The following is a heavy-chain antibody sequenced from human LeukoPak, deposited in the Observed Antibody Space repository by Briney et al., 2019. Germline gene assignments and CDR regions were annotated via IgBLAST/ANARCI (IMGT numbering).Heavy chain of an antibody. CDR2: ISWNSGSI. CDR1: GFTFDDYA. V-gene: IGHV3-9*01. CDR3: AKDEGGNFDY. J-gene: IGHJ4*02. Sequence: GGSLRLSCAASGFTFDDYAMHWVRQAPGKGLEWVSGISWNSGSIGYADSVKGRFTISRDNAKDSLYLQMNSLRAEDTALYYCAKDEGGNFDYWGQGTLVTVSS. D-gene: IGHD1-1*01.